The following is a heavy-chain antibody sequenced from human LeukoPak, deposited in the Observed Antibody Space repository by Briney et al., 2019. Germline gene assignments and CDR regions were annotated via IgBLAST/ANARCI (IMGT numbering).Heavy chain of an antibody. Sequence: GGSLRLSCAASGFTFSNAWMSWVRQAQGKGLEWVGRIKSKTDGGTIDYAATVKGRFTISRDDSKNTLYLQMNSLKTEDTAVYYCTTDAPISCSGGSCYSRDYYYYGMDVWGQGTTVTVSS. J-gene: IGHJ6*02. V-gene: IGHV3-15*01. D-gene: IGHD2-15*01. CDR1: GFTFSNAW. CDR3: TTDAPISCSGGSCYSRDYYYYGMDV. CDR2: IKSKTDGGTI.